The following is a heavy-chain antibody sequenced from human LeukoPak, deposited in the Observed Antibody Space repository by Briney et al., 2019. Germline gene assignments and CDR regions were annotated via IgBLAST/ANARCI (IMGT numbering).Heavy chain of an antibody. V-gene: IGHV3-23*01. CDR3: AKDLLPELLWKDWFDP. J-gene: IGHJ5*02. D-gene: IGHD3-10*01. CDR2: ISGSAGSI. CDR1: GFTFSTYA. Sequence: PGGSLRLSCAASGFTFSTYAMSWVRQAPGKGLEWVSAISGSAGSIYYADSVKGRFTISRDNSKNTLYLQMNSLRAEDTAVYYCAKDLLPELLWKDWFDPWGQGTLVTVSS.